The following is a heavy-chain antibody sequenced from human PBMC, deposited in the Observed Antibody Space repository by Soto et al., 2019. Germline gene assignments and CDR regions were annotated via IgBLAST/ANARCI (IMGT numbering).Heavy chain of an antibody. Sequence: PGESLKISCAASGFTFSSYGMHWVRQAPGKGLEWVAVISYDGSNKYYADSVKGRFTISRDNSKNTLYLQMNSLRAEDTAVYYCAKAGYKGKTRIDYWGQGTLVTVSS. V-gene: IGHV3-30*18. CDR1: GFTFSSYG. CDR3: AKAGYKGKTRIDY. CDR2: ISYDGSNK. D-gene: IGHD5-18*01. J-gene: IGHJ4*02.